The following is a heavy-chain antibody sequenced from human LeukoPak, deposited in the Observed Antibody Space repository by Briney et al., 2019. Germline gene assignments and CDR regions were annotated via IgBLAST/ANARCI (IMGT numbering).Heavy chain of an antibody. V-gene: IGHV1-18*01. D-gene: IGHD6-13*01. CDR2: ISAYNGNT. CDR3: ARLPTSSWYRGYDY. Sequence: ASVKVSCKASGYTFTSYAMNWVRQAPGQGLEWMGWISAYNGNTNYAQKLQGRVTMTTDTSTSTAYMELSRLRSDDTAVYYCARLPTSSWYRGYDYWGQGTLVTVSS. CDR1: GYTFTSYA. J-gene: IGHJ4*02.